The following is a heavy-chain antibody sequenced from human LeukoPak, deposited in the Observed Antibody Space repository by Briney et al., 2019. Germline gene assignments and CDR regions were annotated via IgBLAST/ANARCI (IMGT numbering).Heavy chain of an antibody. CDR1: GYTFTSYG. CDR2: ISAYNGNT. D-gene: IGHD2-15*01. J-gene: IGHJ4*02. CDR3: ARARADIVVVVAAELDY. Sequence: ASVKVSCKASGYTFTSYGISWVRQAPGQGLEWMGWISAYNGNTNYAQKLQGRVTMTTDTSTSTAYMELRSLRSDDTAVYYCARARADIVVVVAAELDYWGQGTLVTVSS. V-gene: IGHV1-18*01.